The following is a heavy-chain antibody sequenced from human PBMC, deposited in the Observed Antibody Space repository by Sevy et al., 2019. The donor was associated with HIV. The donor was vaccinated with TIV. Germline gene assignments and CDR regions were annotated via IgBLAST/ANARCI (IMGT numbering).Heavy chain of an antibody. CDR3: PRWVTTVTTTGQGPPLYYYYGMDV. CDR2: INPNSGGT. Sequence: APVKVSCKASGYTFTGYYMHWVRQAPGQGLEWMGWINPNSGGTNYAQKFQGRVTMTRDTSISTAYMELSRLRSDDTAVYYCPRWVTTVTTTGQGPPLYYYYGMDVWGQGTTVTVSS. V-gene: IGHV1-2*02. D-gene: IGHD4-17*01. CDR1: GYTFTGYY. J-gene: IGHJ6*02.